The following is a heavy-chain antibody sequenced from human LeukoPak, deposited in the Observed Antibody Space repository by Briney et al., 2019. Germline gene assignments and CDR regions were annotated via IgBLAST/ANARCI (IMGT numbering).Heavy chain of an antibody. Sequence: GGSLRLSCAASGFTFSNAWMSWVRQAPGKGLEWVGRIKSKTDGGTTDYAAPVKGRFTISRDDSKNTLYLQTNSLKTEDTAVYYCTTDPDTVTTKYYFDYWGQGTLVTVSS. J-gene: IGHJ4*02. CDR2: IKSKTDGGTT. D-gene: IGHD4-17*01. CDR1: GFTFSNAW. CDR3: TTDPDTVTTKYYFDY. V-gene: IGHV3-15*01.